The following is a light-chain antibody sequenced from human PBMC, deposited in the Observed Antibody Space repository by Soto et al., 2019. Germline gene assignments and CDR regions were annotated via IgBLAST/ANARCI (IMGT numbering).Light chain of an antibody. V-gene: IGKV3-15*01. CDR2: GAS. Sequence: EIVMTQSPATLSVSPGGRATLSCRASQSISDTLACYQQKPGQAPRLLIHGASTRAPGFPARFSGSGSGTDFTLTISSVQSEDFAVYYCQQYDNWPWTFGQGTKVDIK. J-gene: IGKJ1*01. CDR1: QSISDT. CDR3: QQYDNWPWT.